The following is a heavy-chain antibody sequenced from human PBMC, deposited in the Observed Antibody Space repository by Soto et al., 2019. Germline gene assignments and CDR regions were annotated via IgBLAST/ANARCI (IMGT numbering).Heavy chain of an antibody. CDR1: GFTFSSYG. V-gene: IGHV3-30*18. J-gene: IGHJ4*02. Sequence: QVQLVESGGGVVQPGRSLRLSCAASGFTFSSYGMHWVRQAPGKGLEWVAVISYDGSNKYYADSVKGRFTISRDNSKNTLYLHMNSLRAEDTAVYYCAKDHMVRGVVDSWGQGTLVTVSS. D-gene: IGHD3-10*01. CDR3: AKDHMVRGVVDS. CDR2: ISYDGSNK.